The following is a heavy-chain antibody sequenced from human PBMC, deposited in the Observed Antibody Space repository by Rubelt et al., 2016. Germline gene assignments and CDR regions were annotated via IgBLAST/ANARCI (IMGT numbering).Heavy chain of an antibody. V-gene: IGHV5-10-1*01. J-gene: IGHJ5*02. CDR2: IDPSDSYT. D-gene: IGHD1-1*01. CDR1: GYSFTSYW. Sequence: EVQLVQSGAEVKKPGESLRISCKGSGYSFTSYWISWVRQMPGKGLEWMGRIDPSDSYTNYSPSVQGHVTLSAAKSISTAYLQWSSLKASDTAMYYCARLERFFGPFDPWGQGSLVTVSS. CDR3: ARLERFFGPFDP.